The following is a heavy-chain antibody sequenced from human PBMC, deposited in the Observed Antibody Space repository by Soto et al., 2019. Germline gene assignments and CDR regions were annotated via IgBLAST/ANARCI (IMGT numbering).Heavy chain of an antibody. CDR2: INPSGGST. D-gene: IGHD4-17*01. CDR1: GYTFTSYY. V-gene: IGHV1-46*01. Sequence: QVQLVQSGAEVKKPGASVKVSCKASGYTFTSYYMHWVRQAPGQGLEWMGIINPSGGSTSYAQKFQGRVTMTSDTSTSTVHMERSNLRSEDTAVYYCARVLHYGDFTPSTWGHGTLVTVSA. J-gene: IGHJ1*01. CDR3: ARVLHYGDFTPST.